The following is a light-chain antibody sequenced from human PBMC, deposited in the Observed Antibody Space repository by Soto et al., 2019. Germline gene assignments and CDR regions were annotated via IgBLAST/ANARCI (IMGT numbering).Light chain of an antibody. J-gene: IGKJ1*01. CDR1: QSVSSN. CDR2: GAS. CDR3: QQYNNWRT. Sequence: EIVMTQSPATLSVSPGERTTLSCRASQSVSSNLAWYQQKPGQAPRLLIYGASTRATGIPARFSGSWSGTEFTLTISSLQSEDFAVYYCQQYNNWRTFGQGTKVKIK. V-gene: IGKV3-15*01.